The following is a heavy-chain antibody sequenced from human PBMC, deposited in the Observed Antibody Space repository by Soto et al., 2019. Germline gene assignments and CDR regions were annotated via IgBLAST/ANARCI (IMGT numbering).Heavy chain of an antibody. CDR1: GDSISPYY. CDR2: IYYKGST. J-gene: IGHJ3*02. Sequence: SETLSLTCTVSGDSISPYYWSWIRQPPGKGLEYIGYIYYKGSTNYNPSLKSRVTISVDTSKNQFSLKFKSVTAADTAVYYCAREGGPLRLTDIWGQGTIVTVSS. D-gene: IGHD3-16*01. CDR3: AREGGPLRLTDI. V-gene: IGHV4-59*01.